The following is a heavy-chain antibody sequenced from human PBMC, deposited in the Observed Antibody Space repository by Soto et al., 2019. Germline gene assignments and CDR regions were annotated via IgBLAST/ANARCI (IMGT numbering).Heavy chain of an antibody. V-gene: IGHV3-30-3*01. D-gene: IGHD3-10*01. CDR1: GFTFSSYA. CDR2: ISYDGSNK. Sequence: QVQLVESGGGVVQPGRSLRLSCAASGFTFSSYAMHWVRQDPGKGLEWVAVISYDGSNKYYADSVKGRFTISRDNSKNTLYLQMNSLRAEDTAVYYCASTYYYGSGSYYTTYGMDVWGQGTTVTVS. J-gene: IGHJ6*02. CDR3: ASTYYYGSGSYYTTYGMDV.